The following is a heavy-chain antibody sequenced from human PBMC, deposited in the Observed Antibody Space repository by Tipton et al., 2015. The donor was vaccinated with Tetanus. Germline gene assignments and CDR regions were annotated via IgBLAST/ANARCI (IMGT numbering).Heavy chain of an antibody. Sequence: QLVQSGAEVKKPGESLKISCKGSGYSFTSYWIGWVRQMPGKGLEWMGIIYPGDSDTRYSPSFQGQVPISAAKSTSTAYLQWSSLKASATAMYYCARHPYSSSSDYYYYYGMDVWGQGTTVTVSS. CDR2: IYPGDSDT. D-gene: IGHD6-6*01. CDR1: GYSFTSYW. CDR3: ARHPYSSSSDYYYYYGMDV. V-gene: IGHV5-51*01. J-gene: IGHJ6*02.